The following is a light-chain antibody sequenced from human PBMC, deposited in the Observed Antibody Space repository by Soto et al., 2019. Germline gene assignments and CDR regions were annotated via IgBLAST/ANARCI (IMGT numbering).Light chain of an antibody. CDR3: HHYTRT. CDR1: QSITGW. V-gene: IGKV1-5*01. Sequence: DLQMTQSPSTLSAFVGDRVTITCRASQSITGWLAWYQQKPGKAPKLLIYDASSLEVGVPSRFSGSGSGTEFTLTISSLQPDDFATYYCHHYTRTFGQGTKVDIK. J-gene: IGKJ1*01. CDR2: DAS.